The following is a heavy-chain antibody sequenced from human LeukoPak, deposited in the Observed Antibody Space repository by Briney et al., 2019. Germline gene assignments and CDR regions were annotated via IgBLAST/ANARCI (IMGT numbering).Heavy chain of an antibody. CDR1: GGSFSGYY. CDR3: AKVPSSGYFPVFDY. CDR2: ISGSGGST. V-gene: IGHV3-23*01. Sequence: ETLSLTCAVYGGSFSGYYWSWVRQAPGKGLEWVSAISGSGGSTYYADSVKGRFTISRDNSKNTLYLQMNSLRAEDTAVYYCAKVPSSGYFPVFDYWGQGTLVTVSS. D-gene: IGHD3-22*01. J-gene: IGHJ4*02.